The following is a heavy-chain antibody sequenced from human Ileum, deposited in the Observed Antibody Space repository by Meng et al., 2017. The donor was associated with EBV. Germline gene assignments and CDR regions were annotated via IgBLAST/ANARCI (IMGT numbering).Heavy chain of an antibody. J-gene: IGHJ4*02. CDR3: ARNVPGTSAYYD. CDR2: IYYSGSH. Sequence: QVWVPGLVTPADTLSLTCAVSGHSFSSTNRWGWIRPRPGQGLEWIVYIYYSGSHSYTPSLKTRVTMSVDKSKNKFYLNLTSVTALDTAVYSCARNVPGTSAYYDWGQGTLVTVSS. D-gene: IGHD3-22*01. CDR1: GHSFSSTNR. V-gene: IGHV4-28*01.